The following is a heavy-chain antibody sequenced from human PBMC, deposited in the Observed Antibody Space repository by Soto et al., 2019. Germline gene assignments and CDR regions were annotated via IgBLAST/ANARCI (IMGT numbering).Heavy chain of an antibody. Sequence: QLQLQESGSGLLKPSQTLSLNCSVSGDSISSGGLSWNWLRQSPGRGLEWIGYIYYPGLTYYNPSLKSRVSMPLDTSENQVSLSLSSVTAADSAVYYRARGRRSKTATAGTGWFDPWGPGTLVTVSS. CDR2: IYYPGLT. CDR3: ARGRRSKTATAGTGWFDP. J-gene: IGHJ5*02. CDR1: GDSISSGGLS. V-gene: IGHV4-30-2*06. D-gene: IGHD6-13*01.